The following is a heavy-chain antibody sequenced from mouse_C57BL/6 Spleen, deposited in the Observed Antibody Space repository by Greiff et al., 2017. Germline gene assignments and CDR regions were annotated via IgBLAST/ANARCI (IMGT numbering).Heavy chain of an antibody. CDR3: ARNYDGYYGAYYFDY. D-gene: IGHD2-3*01. CDR1: GFSLTSYG. CDR2: IWSGGSK. J-gene: IGHJ2*01. V-gene: IGHV2-2*01. Sequence: LQESGPGLVQPSQSLSITCTVSGFSLTSYGVHWVRQSPGKGLEWLGVIWSGGSKDYNAAFISRLSISKDNSKSQVFFKMNSLQADDTAIYYCARNYDGYYGAYYFDYWGQGTTLTVSS.